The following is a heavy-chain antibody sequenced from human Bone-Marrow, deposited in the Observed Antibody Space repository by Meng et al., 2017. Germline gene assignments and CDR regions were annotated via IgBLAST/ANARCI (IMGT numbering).Heavy chain of an antibody. CDR2: INPNSGGT. CDR1: GYTFTGYY. V-gene: IGHV1-2*06. D-gene: IGHD4-23*01. Sequence: KGSCKASGYTFTGYYMHWVRQAPGQGLEWMGRINPNSGGTNYAQKLQGRVTMTTDTSTSTAYMELRSLRSDDTAVYYCASGLEEYGGPDYWGQGTLVTVSS. J-gene: IGHJ4*02. CDR3: ASGLEEYGGPDY.